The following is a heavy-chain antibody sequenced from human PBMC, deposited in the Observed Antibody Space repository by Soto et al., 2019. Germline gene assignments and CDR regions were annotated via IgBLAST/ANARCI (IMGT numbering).Heavy chain of an antibody. CDR1: GYTFTSYG. V-gene: IGHV1-18*04. CDR2: ISTHTGNT. J-gene: IGHJ5*02. CDR3: AREDCSSTMCYMLDSHFDP. D-gene: IGHD2-2*01. Sequence: QIQLVQSGAEVKKPGASVKVSGKASGYTFTSYGITWVRQAPGQGLEWMGRISTHTGNTKYSHKFQCRVTMTIDTSTDTAYMELRGQKSDDTAVYYCAREDCSSTMCYMLDSHFDPMGQGTLVSVAS.